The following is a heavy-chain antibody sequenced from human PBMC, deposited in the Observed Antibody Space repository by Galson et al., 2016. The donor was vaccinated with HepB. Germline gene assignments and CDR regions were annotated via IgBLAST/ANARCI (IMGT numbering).Heavy chain of an antibody. D-gene: IGHD1-26*01. CDR1: GFSLTTSGMC. CDR2: IDWDDDK. CDR3: ARFNSGSYYLDY. Sequence: PALVKPTQTLTLTCTFSGFSLTTSGMCVSWIRQPPGTALEWLALIDWDDDKYYSTSLKTRLTISKDTSKNQVVLTMTNMEPVDTATYYCARFNSGSYYLDYWGLGALVAVSS. J-gene: IGHJ4*02. V-gene: IGHV2-70*01.